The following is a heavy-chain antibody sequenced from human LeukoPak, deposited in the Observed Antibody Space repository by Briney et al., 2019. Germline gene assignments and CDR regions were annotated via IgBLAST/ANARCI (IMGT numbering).Heavy chain of an antibody. D-gene: IGHD6-6*01. CDR3: AKDEISGFAARRPPISY. Sequence: GGSLRLSCAASGFTFSSYGMHWVRQAPGKGLEWVAVISYDGSNKYYADSVKGRFTISRDNSKNTLYLQMNSLRAEDTAVYYCAKDEISGFAARRPPISYWGQGTLVTVSS. V-gene: IGHV3-30*18. CDR2: ISYDGSNK. J-gene: IGHJ4*02. CDR1: GFTFSSYG.